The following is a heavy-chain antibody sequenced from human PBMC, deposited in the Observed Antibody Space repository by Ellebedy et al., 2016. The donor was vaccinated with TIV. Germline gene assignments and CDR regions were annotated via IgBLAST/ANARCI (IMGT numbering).Heavy chain of an antibody. CDR1: GYTFTAYH. Sequence: ASVKVSCKTSGYTFTAYHIHWVRQAPGQGLEWLGWMYPSTGGTTYAQKFLGRVTMTRDTSINTVYMELSSLRSEDTAVYYCARGDYYDSRNFNYWGQGTLVTVSS. J-gene: IGHJ4*02. D-gene: IGHD3-22*01. CDR3: ARGDYYDSRNFNY. CDR2: MYPSTGGT. V-gene: IGHV1-2*02.